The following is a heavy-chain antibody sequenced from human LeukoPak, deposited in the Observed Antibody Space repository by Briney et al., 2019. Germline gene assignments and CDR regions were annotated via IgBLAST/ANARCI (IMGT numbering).Heavy chain of an antibody. CDR3: ARADYYGSGSYLGWFDP. J-gene: IGHJ5*02. CDR1: GYTFTGYY. V-gene: IGHV1-69*13. Sequence: ASVKVSCKASGYTFTGYYMHWVRQAPGQGLEWMGGIIPIFGTANYAQKFQGRVTITADESTSTAYMELSSLRSEDTAVYYCARADYYGSGSYLGWFDPWGQGTLVTVSS. CDR2: IIPIFGTA. D-gene: IGHD3-10*01.